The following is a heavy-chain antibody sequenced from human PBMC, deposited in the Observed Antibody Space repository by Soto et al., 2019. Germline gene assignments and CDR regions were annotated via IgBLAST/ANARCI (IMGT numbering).Heavy chain of an antibody. J-gene: IGHJ3*02. CDR3: ARDTYYYDSSGYVFDI. CDR1: GFTFSSYG. D-gene: IGHD3-22*01. Sequence: QVQLVESGGGVVQPGRSLRLSCAASGFTFSSYGMHWVRQAPGKGLEWVAVIWYDGSNKYYADSVKGRFTISRDNSKNTLYLQINRLRAEDTAVYYCARDTYYYDSSGYVFDIWGQGTMVTVSS. CDR2: IWYDGSNK. V-gene: IGHV3-33*01.